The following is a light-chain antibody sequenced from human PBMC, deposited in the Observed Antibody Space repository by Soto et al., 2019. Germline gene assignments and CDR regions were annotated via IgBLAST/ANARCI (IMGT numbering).Light chain of an antibody. V-gene: IGKV1-9*01. CDR2: VAS. CDR1: QGISSY. Sequence: IQLTQSPSSLSTSGGDRVTITCRASQGISSYLAWYQQKPGKAPKLLIYVASTLQSGVPSRFSGSGSGTDFTLTISSLQPDDFATYYCQQYNSYSWTFGQGTKVDIK. J-gene: IGKJ1*01. CDR3: QQYNSYSWT.